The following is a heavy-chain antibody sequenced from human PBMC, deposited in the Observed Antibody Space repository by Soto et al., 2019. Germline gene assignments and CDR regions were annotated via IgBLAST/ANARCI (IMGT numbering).Heavy chain of an antibody. CDR3: ATDYYDSSGYYYEFAFDY. CDR2: IYPGDSDT. V-gene: IGHV5-51*01. CDR1: GYSFTSYW. J-gene: IGHJ4*02. D-gene: IGHD3-22*01. Sequence: GESLKISCKGSGYSFTSYWIGWVRQMPGKGLEWMGIIYPGDSDTRYSPSFQGQVTISADKSISTAYLQWSSLKASDTAMYYCATDYYDSSGYYYEFAFDYWGQGTLVTVSS.